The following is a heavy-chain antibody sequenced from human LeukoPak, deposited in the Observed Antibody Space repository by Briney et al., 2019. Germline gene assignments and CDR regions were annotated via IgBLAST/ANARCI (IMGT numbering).Heavy chain of an antibody. CDR3: SGDVAYSSSWYQGSFGMYV. V-gene: IGHV1-69*13. J-gene: IGHJ6*04. CDR1: GDTFTSYA. CDR2: IIPIFGTA. D-gene: IGHD6-13*01. Sequence: SVKLPCKASGDTFTSYAISWVRQAPGQGLEWMGGIIPIFGTANYAQKFQGRVTITADESTSTAYIELSSLRSEDRAVFCCSGDVAYSSSWYQGSFGMYVWVRGTTV.